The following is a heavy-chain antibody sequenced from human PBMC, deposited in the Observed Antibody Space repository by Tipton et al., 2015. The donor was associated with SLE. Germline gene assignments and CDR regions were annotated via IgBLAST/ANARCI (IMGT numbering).Heavy chain of an antibody. CDR1: GGSISSGDYY. CDR2: IYYSGST. CDR3: ARCIVEANSYYYYMDV. V-gene: IGHV4-30-4*01. J-gene: IGHJ6*03. D-gene: IGHD1-26*01. Sequence: TLSLTCTVSGGSISSGDYYWSWIRQPPGKGLEWIGYIYYSGSTYYNPSLKSRVTISVDTSKNQFSLKLSSVTAADTAVYYCARCIVEANSYYYYMDVWGKETTVTVSS.